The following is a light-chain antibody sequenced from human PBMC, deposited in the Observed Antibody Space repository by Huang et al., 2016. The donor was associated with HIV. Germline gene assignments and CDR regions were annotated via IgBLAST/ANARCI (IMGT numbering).Light chain of an antibody. V-gene: IGKV3-20*01. J-gene: IGKJ1*01. Sequence: ENVLTQSPGTLSLSPGERATLSCRASQRVNDNYLAWYQQKPGQAPRLLIDGASTRATGSPDRFRGSGSGTDFTLTIIRLAPEDFAVYYCQQYGSSGTFGQGTRVDI. CDR2: GAS. CDR3: QQYGSSGT. CDR1: QRVNDNY.